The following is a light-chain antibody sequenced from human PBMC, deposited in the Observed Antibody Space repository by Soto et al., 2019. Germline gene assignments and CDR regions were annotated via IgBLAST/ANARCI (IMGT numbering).Light chain of an antibody. CDR2: KAS. CDR1: QSISSW. Sequence: DIQMTQSPSTLSASVGDRVTITCRANQSISSWLAWYQQKPGKAPKLLIYKASSLDSGVPSRFSGSGSGTEFTLTISSLQPDDFASYYCQQYNSYPPFTFGPGTKVDIK. CDR3: QQYNSYPPFT. J-gene: IGKJ3*01. V-gene: IGKV1-5*03.